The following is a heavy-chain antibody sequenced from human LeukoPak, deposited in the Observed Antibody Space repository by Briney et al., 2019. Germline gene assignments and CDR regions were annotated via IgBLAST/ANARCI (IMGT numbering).Heavy chain of an antibody. J-gene: IGHJ4*02. CDR2: ISSSSSYI. CDR3: ARQYTPYSSSWYYLDY. Sequence: GGSLRLSCAASGFTFSSYSMNWVHQAPGKGLEWVSSISSSSSYIYYADSVKGRFTISRDNAKNSLYLQMNSLRAEDTAVYYCARQYTPYSSSWYYLDYWGQGTLVTVSS. D-gene: IGHD6-13*01. CDR1: GFTFSSYS. V-gene: IGHV3-21*01.